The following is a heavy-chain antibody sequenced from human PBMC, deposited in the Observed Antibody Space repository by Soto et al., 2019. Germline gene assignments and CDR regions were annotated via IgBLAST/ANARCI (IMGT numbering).Heavy chain of an antibody. V-gene: IGHV3-48*01. CDR1: GFTFSSYS. CDR2: ISSSSSTI. D-gene: IGHD3-10*01. Sequence: GGSLRLSWAASGFTFSSYSMNWVRQAPGKGLEWVSYISSSSSTIYYADSVKGRFTISRDNAKNSLYLQMNSLRAEDTAVYYCASVRRGYFDYWGQGTLVTVSS. CDR3: ASVRRGYFDY. J-gene: IGHJ4*02.